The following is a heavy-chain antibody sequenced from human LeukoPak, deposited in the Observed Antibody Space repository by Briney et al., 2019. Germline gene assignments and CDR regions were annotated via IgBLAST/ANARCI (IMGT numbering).Heavy chain of an antibody. CDR2: IWYDGSNK. CDR1: GFTFSDYY. V-gene: IGHV3-33*08. CDR3: ASPLDYSSPRY. J-gene: IGHJ4*02. D-gene: IGHD6-19*01. Sequence: GGSLRLSCVASGFTFSDYYMSWIRQAPGKGLEWVAVIWYDGSNKYYADSVKGRFTISRDNSKNTLYLQMNSLRDEDTAVYYCASPLDYSSPRYWGQGTLVTVSS.